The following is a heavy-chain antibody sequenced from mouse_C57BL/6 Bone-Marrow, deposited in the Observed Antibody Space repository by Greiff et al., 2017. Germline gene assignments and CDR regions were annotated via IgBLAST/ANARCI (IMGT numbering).Heavy chain of an antibody. CDR2: IDPSDSYT. CDR3: ALFITTVVGAMDY. J-gene: IGHJ4*01. CDR1: GYTFTSYW. Sequence: VQLQQPGAELVMPGASVKLSCKASGYTFTSYWMHWVKQRPGQGLEWIGEIDPSDSYTNYNQKFKGKSTLTVDKSSSTAYMQLSSLTSEDSAVYYCALFITTVVGAMDYWGQGTSVTVSS. D-gene: IGHD1-1*01. V-gene: IGHV1-69*01.